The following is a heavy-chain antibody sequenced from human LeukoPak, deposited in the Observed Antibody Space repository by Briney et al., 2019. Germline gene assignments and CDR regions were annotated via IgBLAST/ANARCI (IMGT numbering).Heavy chain of an antibody. D-gene: IGHD1-7*01. J-gene: IGHJ6*02. CDR2: ISAGGGST. CDR3: AKEGTYYYYGMDV. Sequence: GGSLRLSCAASGFTFSSNAMNWVRQAPGKGLEWVSGISAGGGSTYYADSVKGRFTISRDNSKNTLYLQMNSLRAEDTAVYYCAKEGTYYYYGMDVWGQGTTVTVSS. V-gene: IGHV3-23*01. CDR1: GFTFSSNA.